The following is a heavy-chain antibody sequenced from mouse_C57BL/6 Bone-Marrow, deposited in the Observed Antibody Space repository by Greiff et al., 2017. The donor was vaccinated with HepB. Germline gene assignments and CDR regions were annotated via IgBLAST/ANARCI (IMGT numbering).Heavy chain of an antibody. CDR2: IWSGGST. CDR3: ANPHYYGSSYGAMDY. D-gene: IGHD1-1*01. V-gene: IGHV2-4*01. CDR1: GFSLTSYG. Sequence: QVHVKQSGPGLVQPSQSLSITCTVSGFSLTSYGVHWVRQPPGKGLEWLGGIWSGGSTDYNAAFISRLSISKDNAKSQVFFKMNSLQADDPAIYYCANPHYYGSSYGAMDYWGQGTSVTVSS. J-gene: IGHJ4*01.